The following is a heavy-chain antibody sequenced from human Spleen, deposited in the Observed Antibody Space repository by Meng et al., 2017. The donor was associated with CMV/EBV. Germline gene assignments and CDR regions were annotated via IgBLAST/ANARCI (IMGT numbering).Heavy chain of an antibody. D-gene: IGHD1-26*01. CDR3: AREVGATDYFDY. CDR2: IKQDGSEK. V-gene: IGHV3-7*01. CDR1: GFTFSTYW. Sequence: GESLKISCAASGFTFSTYWMSWVRQAPGKGLEWVANIKQDGSEKYFVDSVKGRFTISRDNAKNSLYLQMNSLRAEDTAVYYCAREVGATDYFDYWGQGTLVTVSS. J-gene: IGHJ4*02.